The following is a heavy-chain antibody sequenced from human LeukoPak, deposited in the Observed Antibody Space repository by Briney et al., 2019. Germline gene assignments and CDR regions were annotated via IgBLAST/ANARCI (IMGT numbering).Heavy chain of an antibody. CDR1: GYSFTSYW. J-gene: IGHJ5*02. D-gene: IGHD6-19*01. CDR2: IYPGDSDT. CDR3: ARSLAVAGTGRLDP. V-gene: IGHV5-51*01. Sequence: GESLKISCRGSGYSFTSYWIGWVRQMPGKGLEWMGSIYPGDSDTRYSPSFQGQVTISADKSISTAYLQWSSLKASDTDMYYCARSLAVAGTGRLDPWGQGTLVTVSS.